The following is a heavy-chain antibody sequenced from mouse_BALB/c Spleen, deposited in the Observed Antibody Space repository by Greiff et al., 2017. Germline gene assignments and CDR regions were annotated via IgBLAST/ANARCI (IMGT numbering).Heavy chain of an antibody. Sequence: VQLQQSGPELVRPGVSVKISCKGSGYTFTDYAMHWVKQSHAKSLEWIGVISTYYGNTNYNQKFKGKATMTVDKSSSTAYMELARLTSEDSAIYYCARGDRLDYWGQGTSVTVSS. CDR1: GYTFTDYA. CDR3: ARGDRLDY. CDR2: ISTYYGNT. D-gene: IGHD2-14*01. J-gene: IGHJ4*01. V-gene: IGHV1-67*01.